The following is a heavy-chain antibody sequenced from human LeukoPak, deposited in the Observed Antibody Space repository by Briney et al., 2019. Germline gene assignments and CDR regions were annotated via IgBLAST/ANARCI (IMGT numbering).Heavy chain of an antibody. J-gene: IGHJ4*02. Sequence: GGSLRLSCAASGFTFSSYGMIWVRQAPGKGLEWVSSVSPSGDKTYYADSVKGRFTISRDNSKNTLYLQMNSLRAEDTAVYYCAKGRAVTTVINPSADSWGQGALVTVSS. CDR3: AKGRAVTTVINPSADS. CDR1: GFTFSSYG. CDR2: VSPSGDKT. D-gene: IGHD4-23*01. V-gene: IGHV3-23*01.